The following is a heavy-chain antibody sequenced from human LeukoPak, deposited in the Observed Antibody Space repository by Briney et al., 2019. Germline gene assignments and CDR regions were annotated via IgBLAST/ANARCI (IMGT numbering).Heavy chain of an antibody. CDR3: ATCGGTSCYGANWFDP. Sequence: GSSVEVSCQASGGNFSSYAFSLVRQAPGQGVEWMGRVIPVVGTATYAQRFQGRVTITTDESTSTAYMELSSLRSEDTAVYYCATCGGTSCYGANWFDPWGQGTLVTVSS. CDR1: GGNFSSYA. CDR2: VIPVVGTA. V-gene: IGHV1-69*05. D-gene: IGHD2-2*01. J-gene: IGHJ5*02.